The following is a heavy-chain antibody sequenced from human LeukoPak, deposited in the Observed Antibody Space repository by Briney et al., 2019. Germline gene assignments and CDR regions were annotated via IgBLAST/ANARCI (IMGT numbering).Heavy chain of an antibody. CDR3: ARESSITMVRGVMGWFDP. J-gene: IGHJ5*02. CDR1: GYSISSGYY. V-gene: IGHV4-38-2*02. CDR2: IYHSGST. D-gene: IGHD3-10*01. Sequence: KPSETLSLTCTVSGYSISSGYYWGWIRQPPGKGLEWIGSIYHSGSTYYNPSLKSRVTISVDTSKNQFSLKLSSVTAADTAVYYCARESSITMVRGVMGWFDPWGQGTLVTVSS.